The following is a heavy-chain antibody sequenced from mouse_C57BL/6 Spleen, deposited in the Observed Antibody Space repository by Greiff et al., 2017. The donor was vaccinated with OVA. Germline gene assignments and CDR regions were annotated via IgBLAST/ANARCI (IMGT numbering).Heavy chain of an antibody. CDR1: GFTFSNYW. Sequence: EVKVEESGGGLVQPGGSMKLSCVASGFTFSNYWMNWVRQSPEKGLEWVAQIRLKSDNYATHYAESVKGRFTISRDDSKSSVYLQMNNLRAEDTGIYYCGPTRYFDVWGTGTTVTVSS. D-gene: IGHD1-1*01. J-gene: IGHJ1*03. CDR3: GPTRYFDV. CDR2: IRLKSDNYAT. V-gene: IGHV6-3*01.